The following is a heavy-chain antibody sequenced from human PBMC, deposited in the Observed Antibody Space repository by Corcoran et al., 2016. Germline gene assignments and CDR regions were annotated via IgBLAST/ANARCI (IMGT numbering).Heavy chain of an antibody. CDR1: GFSLSTSEVG. Sequence: QVTLRESGPALLKPKQTLTLTCTLSGFSLSTSEVGESWLRQHPATALEWLALSDGDDYKYYSKYMKTRLPITKDTSRNQVVTTMTNMDPVDTTSDYCARKLQGYISGWYYLDYWGQGTLVTVSS. J-gene: IGHJ4*02. CDR3: ARKLQGYISGWYYLDY. CDR2: SDGDDYK. D-gene: IGHD6-19*01. V-gene: IGHV2-70*01.